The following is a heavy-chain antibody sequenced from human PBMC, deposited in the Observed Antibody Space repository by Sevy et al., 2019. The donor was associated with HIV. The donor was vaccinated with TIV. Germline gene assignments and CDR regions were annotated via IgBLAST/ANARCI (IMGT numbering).Heavy chain of an antibody. CDR1: GFTFSSYA. V-gene: IGHV3-23*01. Sequence: GSLRLSCAASGFTFSSYAMSWVRQAPGKGPEWVPTIRGSGGSTYHAGSVKGRFTISRDNSKNTLYFQMNNPRAEDTAVYYCHGDYDSSQLASYYYYGMDVWGQGTTVTVSS. D-gene: IGHD3-22*01. CDR3: HGDYDSSQLASYYYYGMDV. J-gene: IGHJ6*02. CDR2: IRGSGGST.